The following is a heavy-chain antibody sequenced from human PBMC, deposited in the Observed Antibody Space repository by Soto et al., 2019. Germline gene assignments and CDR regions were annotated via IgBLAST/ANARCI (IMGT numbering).Heavy chain of an antibody. J-gene: IGHJ5*02. D-gene: IGHD6-6*01. CDR1: GGSISSYY. CDR3: ATTLYSSSSGWFDP. V-gene: IGHV4-4*07. Sequence: PSETLSLTCTVSGGSISSYYWSWIRQPAGKGLEWIGRIYTSGCTNYNPSLKSRVTMSVDTSKNQFSLKLSSVTAADTAVYYCATTLYSSSSGWFDPWGQGTLVTVSS. CDR2: IYTSGCT.